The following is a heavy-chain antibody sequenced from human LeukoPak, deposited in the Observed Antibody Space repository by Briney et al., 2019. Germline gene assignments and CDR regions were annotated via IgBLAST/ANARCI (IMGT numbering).Heavy chain of an antibody. Sequence: SETLSLTCTVSGGSISSGGYYWSWIRQHPGKGLEWIGYIYYSGSTYYNPSLKSRVTISVDTSKNQFSLKLSSVTAADTAVYYCARYYYGSGSAFDPWGQGTLVTVSS. CDR1: GGSISSGGYY. V-gene: IGHV4-31*03. J-gene: IGHJ5*02. CDR2: IYYSGST. D-gene: IGHD3-10*01. CDR3: ARYYYGSGSAFDP.